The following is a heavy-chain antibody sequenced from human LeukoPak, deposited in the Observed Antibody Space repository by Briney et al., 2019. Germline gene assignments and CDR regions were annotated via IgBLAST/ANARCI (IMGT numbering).Heavy chain of an antibody. V-gene: IGHV4-4*07. Sequence: PSETLSLTCTVSGASINSDYRTWVRQVAGKGLEWIGRIFASGSTNYNPYLRSRITMSVDTSKNQFSLDLSSVTAADTGVYYCVRGWAPRGEKSSFASWGQGTLVTVSS. CDR2: IFASGST. CDR1: GASINSDY. J-gene: IGHJ4*02. CDR3: VRGWAPRGEKSSFAS. D-gene: IGHD3-10*01.